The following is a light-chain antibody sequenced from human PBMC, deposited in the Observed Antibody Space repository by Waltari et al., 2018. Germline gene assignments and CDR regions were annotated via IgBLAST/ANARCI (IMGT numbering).Light chain of an antibody. V-gene: IGKV3-20*01. CDR1: QSVSRT. CDR2: AAS. J-gene: IGKJ1*01. CDR3: QHYVRLPAT. Sequence: EIVLTQSPGTLSLAPGERATLSCRASQSVSRTLAWYQQKPGQAPSRLIYAASTGAPGNPDGFSGSGSGTDFGLTISRLEPEDVAVYYCQHYVRLPATFGQGTKVEIK.